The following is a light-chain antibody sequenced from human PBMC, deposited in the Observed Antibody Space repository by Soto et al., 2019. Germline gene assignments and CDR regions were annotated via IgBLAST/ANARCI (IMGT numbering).Light chain of an antibody. J-gene: IGKJ5*01. CDR1: QSVSSSY. CDR3: QQYNNWPPT. CDR2: GAS. V-gene: IGKV3-15*01. Sequence: EIVLTQSPGTLSLSPGERATLSFRSSQSVSSSYLAWYQQKPGQAPRLLIYGASTTATGIPARFSGSGSGTEFTLTISSLPSEDFEVYYCQQYNNWPPTFGQGTRLEIK.